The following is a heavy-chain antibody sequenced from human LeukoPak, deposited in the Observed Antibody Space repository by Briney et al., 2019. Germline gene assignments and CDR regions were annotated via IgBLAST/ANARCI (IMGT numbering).Heavy chain of an antibody. Sequence: SETLSLTCTVSGGSISSYYWSWIRQPPGKGLEWIGYIYYSGSTNYNPSLKSRVTISVDTSKNQFSLKLSSVTAADTAVYYCAREIGYCSSTSCFEDLAFDIWGQGTMVTVSS. J-gene: IGHJ3*02. D-gene: IGHD2-2*01. CDR1: GGSISSYY. CDR2: IYYSGST. CDR3: AREIGYCSSTSCFEDLAFDI. V-gene: IGHV4-59*08.